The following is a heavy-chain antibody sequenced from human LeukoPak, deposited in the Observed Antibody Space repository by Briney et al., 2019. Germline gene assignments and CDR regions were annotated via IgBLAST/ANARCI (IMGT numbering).Heavy chain of an antibody. CDR1: GGSISSYY. V-gene: IGHV4-59*08. CDR3: ARHYGQGWWSSGWNWFDP. D-gene: IGHD6-19*01. Sequence: SETLSLTCTVSGGSISSYYWSWIRQPPGKGLEWIGYIYYSGSTNYNPSLKSRVTISVDTSKNQFSLKLSSVTAADTAMYYCARHYGQGWWSSGWNWFDPWGQGTLVTVSS. CDR2: IYYSGST. J-gene: IGHJ5*02.